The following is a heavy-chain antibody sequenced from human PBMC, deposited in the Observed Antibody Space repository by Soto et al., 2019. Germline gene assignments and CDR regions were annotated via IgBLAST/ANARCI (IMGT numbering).Heavy chain of an antibody. Sequence: PSETLSLTCAFYGGSFSGYYWSWIRQPPGKGLEWIGEINHSGSTNYNPSLKSRVTISVDTSKNQFSLKLSSVTAADTAVYYCARQGITIFGVVTYPMDVWGKGTTVTVSS. CDR3: ARQGITIFGVVTYPMDV. J-gene: IGHJ6*04. CDR2: INHSGST. CDR1: GGSFSGYY. D-gene: IGHD3-3*01. V-gene: IGHV4-34*01.